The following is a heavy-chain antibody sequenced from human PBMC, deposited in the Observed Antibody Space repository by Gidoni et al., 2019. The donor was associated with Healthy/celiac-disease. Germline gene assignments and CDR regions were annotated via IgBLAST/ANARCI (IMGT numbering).Heavy chain of an antibody. Sequence: EVQLLQSGGGLVQPGGSLRLSCAASGFTFSSYAMSWVRQAPGKGLEWVSAISGSGGSTYYADSVKGRFTISRDNSKNTLYLQMNSLRAEDTAVYYCAKDQSLIRGYSYGCFDYWGQGTLVTVSS. CDR2: ISGSGGST. V-gene: IGHV3-23*01. J-gene: IGHJ4*02. D-gene: IGHD5-18*01. CDR3: AKDQSLIRGYSYGCFDY. CDR1: GFTFSSYA.